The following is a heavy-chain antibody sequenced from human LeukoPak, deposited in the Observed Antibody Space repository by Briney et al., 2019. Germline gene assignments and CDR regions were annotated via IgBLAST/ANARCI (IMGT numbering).Heavy chain of an antibody. Sequence: PGGSLRLSCTASGFSFTDYIMPWVRQAPGKGLEWVSSISGSGAYIYYADSVKGRFTISRDSAKNTLYLQMNSLRAEDTAVYYCAKHRGGDIWGQGTLVTVSS. J-gene: IGHJ1*01. V-gene: IGHV3-21*04. CDR1: GFSFTDYI. D-gene: IGHD2-21*02. CDR2: ISGSGAYI. CDR3: AKHRGGDI.